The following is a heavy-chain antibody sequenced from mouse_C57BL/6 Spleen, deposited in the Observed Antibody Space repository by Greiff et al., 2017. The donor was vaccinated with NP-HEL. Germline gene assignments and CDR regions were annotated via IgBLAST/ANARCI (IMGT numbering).Heavy chain of an antibody. CDR3: ARVPYYYGSSYFDY. CDR2: IYPRDGST. CDR1: GYTFTDHT. J-gene: IGHJ2*01. Sequence: VKLQESDAELVKPGASVKISCKVSGYTFTDHTIHWMKQRPEQGLEWIGYIYPRDGSTKYNEKFKGKATLTADKSSSTAYMQLNSLTSEDSAVYFCARVPYYYGSSYFDYWGQGTTLTVSS. V-gene: IGHV1-78*01. D-gene: IGHD1-1*01.